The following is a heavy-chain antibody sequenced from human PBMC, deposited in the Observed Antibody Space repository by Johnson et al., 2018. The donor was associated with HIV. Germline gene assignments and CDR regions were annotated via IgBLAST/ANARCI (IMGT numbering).Heavy chain of an antibody. CDR2: ISWNSGSI. D-gene: IGHD6-19*01. J-gene: IGHJ3*02. CDR1: GFTFDDYA. V-gene: IGHV3-9*01. Sequence: VQLVESGGGVVQPGRSLRLSCATSGFTFDDYAMHWVRQAPGKGLEWVSGISWNSGSIGYADSVKGRFTIPRDNAKNSLYLQMNSLRAEDTALYYCAKDVSSGWPVGWRAFDIWGQGTMVTVSS. CDR3: AKDVSSGWPVGWRAFDI.